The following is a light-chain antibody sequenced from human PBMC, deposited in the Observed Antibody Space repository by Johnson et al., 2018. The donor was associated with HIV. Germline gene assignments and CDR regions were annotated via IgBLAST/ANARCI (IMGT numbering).Light chain of an antibody. CDR2: DNN. V-gene: IGLV1-51*01. CDR3: AAWDDSLSAVV. Sequence: QSVLTQPPSVSAAPGQTVTISCSGSSSNIGNNYVSWYQQLPGTVPKLLIYDNNKRPSGVPDRFSGSKSGTSASLAISGLQSGDETDYYCAAWDDSLSAVVFGTGTKVTVL. CDR1: SSNIGNNY. J-gene: IGLJ1*01.